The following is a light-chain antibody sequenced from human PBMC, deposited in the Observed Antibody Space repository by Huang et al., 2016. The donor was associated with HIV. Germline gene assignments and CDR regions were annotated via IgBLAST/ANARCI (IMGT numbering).Light chain of an antibody. CDR3: QQYYTLRA. V-gene: IGKV1-NL1*01. J-gene: IGKJ1*01. CDR2: ATS. Sequence: DIQMTQSPSSLSASVGDRVTITCRASQDIRESLAWYQQKPGKAPKLLLYATSTLESGVPSRCSGSGFGTDYTLTINSLQAEDSATYYCQQYYTLRAFGQGTKVEIK. CDR1: QDIRES.